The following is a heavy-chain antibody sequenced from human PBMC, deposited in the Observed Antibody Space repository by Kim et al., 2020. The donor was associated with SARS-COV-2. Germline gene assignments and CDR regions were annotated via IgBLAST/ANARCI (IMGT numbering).Heavy chain of an antibody. J-gene: IGHJ3*02. D-gene: IGHD3-10*01. V-gene: IGHV3-23*01. CDR2: ISGSGGST. Sequence: GGSLRLSCAASGFTFSSYSMSWVRQAPGKGLEWVSAISGSGGSTDYADSVKGRFTISRDNSKNTLFLQMNSLRAEDTAVYYCAKERDYYGSGRGAFDIWGHETLGTVSS. CDR3: AKERDYYGSGRGAFDI. CDR1: GFTFSSYS.